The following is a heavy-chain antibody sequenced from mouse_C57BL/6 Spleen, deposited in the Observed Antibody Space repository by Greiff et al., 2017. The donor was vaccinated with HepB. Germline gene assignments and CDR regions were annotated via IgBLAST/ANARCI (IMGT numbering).Heavy chain of an antibody. CDR1: GYTFTSYW. V-gene: IGHV1-7*01. CDR2: INPSSGYT. D-gene: IGHD3-3*01. Sequence: VQLQQSGAELVKPGASVKLSCKASGYTFTSYWLHWVKQRPGQGLEWIGDINPSSGYTKYNQKFKDKATLTADKSSSTAYMQLSSLTYEDSAVYYCARAALGHYFDYWGQGTTLTVSS. J-gene: IGHJ2*01. CDR3: ARAALGHYFDY.